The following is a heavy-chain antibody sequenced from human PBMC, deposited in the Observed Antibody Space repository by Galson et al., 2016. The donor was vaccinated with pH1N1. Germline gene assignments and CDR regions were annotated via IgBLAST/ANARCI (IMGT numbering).Heavy chain of an antibody. CDR3: TTNFYCSGPFDY. CDR1: GFTFSNAY. CDR2: IKSEADGGAI. J-gene: IGHJ4*02. D-gene: IGHD3-10*01. V-gene: IGHV3-15*05. Sequence: SLRLSCATSGFTFSNAYMTWVRQSPGKGLEWVGRIKSEADGGAINYGASVKGRFIISRDDLKNVFHLQMNSLRSEDTAMYFCTTNFYCSGPFDYWGRGTLVTVSS.